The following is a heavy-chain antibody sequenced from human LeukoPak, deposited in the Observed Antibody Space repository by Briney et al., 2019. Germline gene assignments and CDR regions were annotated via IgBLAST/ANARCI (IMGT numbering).Heavy chain of an antibody. Sequence: ASVKVSCKASGYTFTSYYMHWVRQAPGQGLEWMGRINPNSGGTNYAQKFQGRVTMTRDTSISTAYMELSRLGSDDTAVYYCARDHIAAEDSSSWPNEGYWGQGTLVTVSS. J-gene: IGHJ4*02. CDR1: GYTFTSYY. CDR3: ARDHIAAEDSSSWPNEGY. D-gene: IGHD6-13*01. CDR2: INPNSGGT. V-gene: IGHV1-2*06.